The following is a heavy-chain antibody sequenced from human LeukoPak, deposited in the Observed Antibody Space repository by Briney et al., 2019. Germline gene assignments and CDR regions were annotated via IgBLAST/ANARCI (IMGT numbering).Heavy chain of an antibody. CDR3: AKGLDGYGDYEGQFDY. D-gene: IGHD4-17*01. V-gene: IGHV3-23*01. CDR2: ISGSGGST. J-gene: IGHJ4*02. Sequence: GGSLRLSCAASGFTFSSYAMSWVRQAPGKGLEWVSAISGSGGSTYYADSVKGRFTISRDNSKNTLYLQMNSLRAEDTAVYYCAKGLDGYGDYEGQFDYWGQGTLVTVSS. CDR1: GFTFSSYA.